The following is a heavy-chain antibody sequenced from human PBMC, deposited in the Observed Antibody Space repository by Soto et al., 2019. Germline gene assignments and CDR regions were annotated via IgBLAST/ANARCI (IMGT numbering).Heavy chain of an antibody. CDR2: MNPNSGNT. CDR3: AYSSGWNPPPDY. V-gene: IGHV1-8*01. CDR1: GYTFTSYD. Sequence: ASVKVSCKASGYTFTSYDINWVRQATGQGLEWMGWMNPNSGNTDYAQKLQGRVTMTTDTSTSTAYMELRSLRSDDTAVYYCAYSSGWNPPPDYWGQGTLVTVSS. J-gene: IGHJ4*02. D-gene: IGHD6-19*01.